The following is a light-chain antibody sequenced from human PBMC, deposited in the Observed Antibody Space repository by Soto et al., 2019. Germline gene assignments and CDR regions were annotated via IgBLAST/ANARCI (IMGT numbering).Light chain of an antibody. V-gene: IGKV3-15*01. CDR2: GAS. J-gene: IGKJ1*01. Sequence: EIVMTQSPATLSVSPGERATLSCRASRSVSSNLAWYQQKPGQAPRLLIYGASTRATGIPARFSGSGSGTEFTLTISSLQSEDFAVYYCQQYNNWPVGFGQGTKVDIK. CDR3: QQYNNWPVG. CDR1: RSVSSN.